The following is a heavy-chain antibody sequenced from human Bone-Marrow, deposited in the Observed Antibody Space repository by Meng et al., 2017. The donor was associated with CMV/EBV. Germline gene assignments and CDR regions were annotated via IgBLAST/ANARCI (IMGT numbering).Heavy chain of an antibody. CDR1: GFTFSYYW. D-gene: IGHD6-19*01. V-gene: IGHV3-7*03. Sequence: GESLKISCAASGFTFSYYWVNWVRQAPGKGLEWVATIKEDGSETYYVDSVKGRFTISRDNSKNTLYLQMNSLRAEDTAVYYCAKDIYSSDTTTGFDYWGQGTLVTVSS. CDR2: IKEDGSET. J-gene: IGHJ4*02. CDR3: AKDIYSSDTTTGFDY.